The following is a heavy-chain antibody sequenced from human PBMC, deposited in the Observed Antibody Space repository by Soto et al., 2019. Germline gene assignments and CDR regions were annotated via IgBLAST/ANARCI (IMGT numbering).Heavy chain of an antibody. CDR1: GDSNTGAAYY. J-gene: IGHJ6*02. D-gene: IGHD6-13*01. V-gene: IGHV4-31*01. CDR2: IHYSGTT. Sequence: QVQLQESGPGLVKPSQTLSLTCTVSGDSNTGAAYYWSWIRQHPGKGLEWIGHIHYSGTTYYNPSLKSLVSFSVDTSKKQFSLRLTSVTAADTAVYYCARDFRQDQQLPGYYYYGMDVWGQGTTVTVSS. CDR3: ARDFRQDQQLPGYYYYGMDV.